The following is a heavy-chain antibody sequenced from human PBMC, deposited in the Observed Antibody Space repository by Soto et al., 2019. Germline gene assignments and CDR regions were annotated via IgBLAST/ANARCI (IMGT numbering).Heavy chain of an antibody. Sequence: QVQLQESGPGLVKPSETLSLTCTVSGGSISGGYYYWIWIRPSPGKGLEWIGNIYYTGTTYYNPSLKSRVTISVDTSNTQFSLTLSSVTATDTAVSYCASGMGMIRRHDSWGQGTLVIVST. D-gene: IGHD3-22*01. V-gene: IGHV4-30-4*01. CDR1: GGSISGGYYY. CDR2: IYYTGTT. J-gene: IGHJ4*02. CDR3: ASGMGMIRRHDS.